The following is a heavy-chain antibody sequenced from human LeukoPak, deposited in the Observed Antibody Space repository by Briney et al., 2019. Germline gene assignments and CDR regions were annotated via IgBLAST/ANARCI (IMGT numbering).Heavy chain of an antibody. CDR1: GDSLTEVP. D-gene: IGHD6-19*01. CDR3: ATVRDFATIAVPGFNV. Sequence: ASVKVSCKVSGDSLTEVPMYWVRQAPGKGLEWMGGFDPEEGETIYAQKFQGRVTMTEDTSTDTAYMELSSLRSEDTAIYYSATVRDFATIAVPGFNVWGKGTTVTVSS. CDR2: FDPEEGET. V-gene: IGHV1-24*01. J-gene: IGHJ6*04.